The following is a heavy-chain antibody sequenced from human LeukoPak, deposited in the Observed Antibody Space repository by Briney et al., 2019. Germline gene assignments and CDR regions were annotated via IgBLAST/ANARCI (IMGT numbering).Heavy chain of an antibody. CDR1: GFTFSSYA. CDR3: ARDWRIAARLRYYFDY. Sequence: PGRSLRLSCAASGFTFSSYAMHWVRQAPGKGLEWVAVISYDGSNKYYADSVKGRFTISRDNSKNTLYLQMNSLRAEDTAVYYCARDWRIAARLRYYFDYWGQGTLVTVSS. V-gene: IGHV3-30*01. D-gene: IGHD6-6*01. J-gene: IGHJ4*02. CDR2: ISYDGSNK.